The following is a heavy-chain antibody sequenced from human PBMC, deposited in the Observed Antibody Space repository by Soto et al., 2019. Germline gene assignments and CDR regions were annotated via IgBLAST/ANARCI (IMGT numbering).Heavy chain of an antibody. V-gene: IGHV3-15*01. D-gene: IGHD3-9*01. CDR1: GFTFSNAW. CDR3: TTDLIFRLVMGRYYYGMDV. J-gene: IGHJ6*02. CDR2: IKSKTDGGTT. Sequence: GGSLRLSCAASGFTFSNAWMSWVRQAPGKGLEWVGRIKSKTDGGTTDYAAPVKGRFTISRDDSKNTLYLQMNSLKTEDTAVYYCTTDLIFRLVMGRYYYGMDVWGQGTTVTVSS.